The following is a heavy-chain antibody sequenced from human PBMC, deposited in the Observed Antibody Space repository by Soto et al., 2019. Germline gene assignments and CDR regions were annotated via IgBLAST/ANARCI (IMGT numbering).Heavy chain of an antibody. CDR2: IIPIFGTA. D-gene: IGHD3-10*01. Sequence: QVQLVQSGAEVKKPGSSVKVSFKASGGTFSSYAISWVRQAPGQGLEWMGGIIPIFGTANYAQKFQGRVTITADESTSTAYMELSSLRSEDTAVYYCARGKTYSGSYGGDYYYYGMDVWGQGTTVTVSS. CDR3: ARGKTYSGSYGGDYYYYGMDV. J-gene: IGHJ6*02. V-gene: IGHV1-69*01. CDR1: GGTFSSYA.